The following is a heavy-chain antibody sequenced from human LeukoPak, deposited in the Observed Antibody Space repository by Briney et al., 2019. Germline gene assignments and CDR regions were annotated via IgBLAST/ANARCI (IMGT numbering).Heavy chain of an antibody. V-gene: IGHV3-43*01. Sequence: PGGSLRLSCTPSGFNFDDYNMHWVRQPPGKGLEWLSLISWDGRTTYYADSVKARFTISSHNSTTSLYLQMTSLRTEDTALYYCAKHNTPFGASHGFSFDYWGQGTLVTVSS. CDR1: GFNFDDYN. D-gene: IGHD1-26*01. J-gene: IGHJ4*02. CDR2: ISWDGRTT. CDR3: AKHNTPFGASHGFSFDY.